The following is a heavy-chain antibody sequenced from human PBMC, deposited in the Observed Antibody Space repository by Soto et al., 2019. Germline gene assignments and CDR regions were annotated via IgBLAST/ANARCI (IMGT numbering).Heavy chain of an antibody. CDR3: ARLELSPGYYYYYYMDV. J-gene: IGHJ6*03. CDR1: GGSISSYY. CDR2: IYYSGST. V-gene: IGHV4-59*08. D-gene: IGHD1-7*01. Sequence: SETLSLTCTVSGGSISSYYWSWIRQPPGKGLEWIGYIYYSGSTNYNPSLESRVTISVDTSKNQFSLKLSSVTAADTAVYYCARLELSPGYYYYYYMDVWGKGTTVTVSS.